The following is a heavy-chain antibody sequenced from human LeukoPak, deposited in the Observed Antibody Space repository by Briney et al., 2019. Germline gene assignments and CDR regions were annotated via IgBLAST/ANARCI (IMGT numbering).Heavy chain of an antibody. CDR2: ISAYNGNT. CDR3: ARDVGILTGYSFDP. Sequence: ASVKVSCKASGYTFTSYGISWVRQAPGQGLEWMGWISAYNGNTNYAQKLQGRVTMTTDTSTSTAYMELRSLRSDDTAVYYRARDVGILTGYSFDPWGQGTLVTVSS. J-gene: IGHJ5*02. CDR1: GYTFTSYG. V-gene: IGHV1-18*01. D-gene: IGHD3-9*01.